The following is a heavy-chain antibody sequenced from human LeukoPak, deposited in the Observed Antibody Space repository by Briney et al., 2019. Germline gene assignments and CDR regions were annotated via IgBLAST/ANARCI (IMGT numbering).Heavy chain of an antibody. D-gene: IGHD2-15*01. CDR1: GYTFTSYG. V-gene: IGHV1-18*01. CDR2: ISAYNGNT. Sequence: ASVKVSCKASGYTFTSYGISWVRQAPGQGLEWMGWISAYNGNTDYAQKLQGRVTMTRDTSTSTVYMELSSLRSEDTAVYYCARTRPQYCSGGSCYHSYNWFDPWGQGTLVTVSS. J-gene: IGHJ5*02. CDR3: ARTRPQYCSGGSCYHSYNWFDP.